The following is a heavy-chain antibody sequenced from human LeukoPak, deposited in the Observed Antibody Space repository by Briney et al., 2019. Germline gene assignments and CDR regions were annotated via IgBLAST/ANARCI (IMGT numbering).Heavy chain of an antibody. Sequence: GESLKISCTGSGYSFTSYWIGWVRQMPGKGLEWMGIIYPGDSDTRYSPSFQGQVTISADKSISTAYLQWSSLKASDTAMYYCASSSGSYGYYYYYYMDVWGKGTTVTVSS. CDR1: GYSFTSYW. D-gene: IGHD1-26*01. J-gene: IGHJ6*03. CDR3: ASSSGSYGYYYYYYMDV. CDR2: IYPGDSDT. V-gene: IGHV5-51*01.